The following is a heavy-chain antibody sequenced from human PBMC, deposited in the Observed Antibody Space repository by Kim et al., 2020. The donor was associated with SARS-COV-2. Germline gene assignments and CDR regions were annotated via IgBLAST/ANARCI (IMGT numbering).Heavy chain of an antibody. D-gene: IGHD5-12*01. Sequence: YTPHVTSRVTISVDTSKNQFSLKLSSVTAADTAVYYCARDPRLPGDAFDIWGQGTMVTVSS. J-gene: IGHJ3*02. CDR3: ARDPRLPGDAFDI. V-gene: IGHV4-59*01.